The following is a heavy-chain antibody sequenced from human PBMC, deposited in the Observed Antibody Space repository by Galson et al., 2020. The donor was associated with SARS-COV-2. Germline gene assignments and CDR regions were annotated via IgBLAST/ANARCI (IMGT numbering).Heavy chain of an antibody. J-gene: IGHJ6*02. V-gene: IGHV3-23*01. D-gene: IGHD6-13*01. CDR2: ISAHSPNT. CDR1: GFTFSSYA. CDR3: AKGRPFSSSWAHYYGMDA. Sequence: GGSLRLSCEASGFTFSSYALPWVRQAPGKGLEWVSLISAHSPNTYYADSVKGRFTISRDNSKSTLYLQMSSLRAEDTAVDYCAKGRPFSSSWAHYYGMDAWGQGSTVTVSS.